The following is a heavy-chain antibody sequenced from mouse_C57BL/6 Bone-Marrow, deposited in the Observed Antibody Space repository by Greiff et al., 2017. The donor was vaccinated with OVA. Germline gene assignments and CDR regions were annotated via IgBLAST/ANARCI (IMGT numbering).Heavy chain of an antibody. Sequence: VKLQQPGAELVRPGSSVKLSCKASGYTFTSYWMDWVKQRPGQGLEWIGNIYPSDSETHYNQKFKDKATLTVDKSSSTAYMQLSSLTSEDSAVYYCAILYYGSSHEGNYWGQGTTLTVSS. D-gene: IGHD1-1*01. V-gene: IGHV1-61*01. J-gene: IGHJ2*01. CDR3: AILYYGSSHEGNY. CDR2: IYPSDSET. CDR1: GYTFTSYW.